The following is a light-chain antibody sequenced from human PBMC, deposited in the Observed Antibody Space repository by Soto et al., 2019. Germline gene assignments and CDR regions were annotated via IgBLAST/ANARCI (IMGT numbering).Light chain of an antibody. CDR2: GAS. CDR3: QQYNNWPTIT. Sequence: EIVMTQSPATLSVSPWERATLSCRASQSVSSNLAWYQQKPGQAPRLLIYGASTRATGIPARFSGNESGTEFTLTISSLQSEDFAVYYCQQYNNWPTITFGQGTRLEIK. CDR1: QSVSSN. V-gene: IGKV3-15*01. J-gene: IGKJ5*01.